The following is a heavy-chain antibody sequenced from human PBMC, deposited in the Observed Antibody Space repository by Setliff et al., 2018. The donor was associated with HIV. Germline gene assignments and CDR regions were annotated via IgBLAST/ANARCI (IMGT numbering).Heavy chain of an antibody. CDR1: GYYIRSGYY. Sequence: PSETLSLTCAVSGYYIRSGYYWGWIRQPPGKGLEWIGTIHHSGSTYYSPSLKSRLSMSVDTSKNQFSLKLTSVTAADTAVYYCARDGRDVHYWGQGTLVTVPQ. V-gene: IGHV4-38-2*02. J-gene: IGHJ4*02. CDR2: IHHSGST. CDR3: ARDGRDVHY.